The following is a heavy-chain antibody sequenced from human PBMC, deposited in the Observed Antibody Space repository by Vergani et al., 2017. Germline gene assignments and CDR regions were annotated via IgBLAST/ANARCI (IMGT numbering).Heavy chain of an antibody. V-gene: IGHV3-43*01. Sequence: EVQLVESGGVVVQPGGSLRLSCAASGFTFDDYTMHWVRHAPGKGLEWVSLISWDGGSTYYADSVKGRFTISRDNSKNSLYLQMNSLRTEDPALYYCAKTLLRYFDWLGMDVWGQGTTVTVSS. CDR3: AKTLLRYFDWLGMDV. CDR1: GFTFDDYT. CDR2: ISWDGGST. J-gene: IGHJ6*02. D-gene: IGHD3-9*01.